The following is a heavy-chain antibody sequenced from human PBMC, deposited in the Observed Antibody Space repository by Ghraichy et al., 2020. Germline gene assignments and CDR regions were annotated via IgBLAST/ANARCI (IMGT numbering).Heavy chain of an antibody. CDR1: GFTFTDYA. D-gene: IGHD3-22*01. CDR2: ISYDGTNK. J-gene: IGHJ6*02. CDR3: ARDEVYYSESKTYEGVMDV. V-gene: IGHV3-30*04. Sequence: GGSLRLSCAASGFTFTDYAFHWVRQAPGKGLEWVAVISYDGTNKYYADSVKGRFTISRDNSGNTVFLQMNSLRPEDTALFYCARDEVYYSESKTYEGVMDVWGQGTTVTVS.